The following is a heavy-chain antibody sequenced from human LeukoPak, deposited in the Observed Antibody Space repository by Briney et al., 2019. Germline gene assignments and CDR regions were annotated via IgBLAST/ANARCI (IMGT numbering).Heavy chain of an antibody. CDR2: IKHDGSED. Sequence: GGSLRLSCAASGFIFSYWMTWVRQAPGKGLEWVATIKHDGSEDYYLDSVKGRFTISRDNAKSSMWLQMNSLRAEDTAVYYCARDQTPFYWGQGSLVTVSS. J-gene: IGHJ4*02. D-gene: IGHD2-15*01. CDR1: GFIFSYW. CDR3: ARDQTPFY. V-gene: IGHV3-7*01.